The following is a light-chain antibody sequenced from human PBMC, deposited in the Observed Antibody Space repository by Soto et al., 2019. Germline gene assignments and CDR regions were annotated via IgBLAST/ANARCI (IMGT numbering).Light chain of an antibody. V-gene: IGKV3-11*01. J-gene: IGKJ1*01. CDR2: DAA. Sequence: EIVLTQSPATLSLSPGERATLSCRASQSVSSYLAWYQQKPGQAPRLLIYDAAKRATGIPARISGSGSGTDFTLTISSLEPEDFAVYYCQQRSNWPPTWTFGQGTKVEIK. CDR3: QQRSNWPPTWT. CDR1: QSVSSY.